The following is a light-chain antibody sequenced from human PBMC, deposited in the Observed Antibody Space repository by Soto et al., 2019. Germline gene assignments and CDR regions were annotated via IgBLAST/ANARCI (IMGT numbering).Light chain of an antibody. V-gene: IGKV3-20*01. CDR1: QSVSSSY. Sequence: ESVLTQSPGTLSLSPGERATLSCRASQSVSSSYLAWYQQKPGQAPRLLFYDASSRATGIPDRFSGSGSGTDFTLTISRLEPEDFAVYYCQQYVRSPPSWTFGQGTKVEIK. CDR3: QQYVRSPPSWT. J-gene: IGKJ1*01. CDR2: DAS.